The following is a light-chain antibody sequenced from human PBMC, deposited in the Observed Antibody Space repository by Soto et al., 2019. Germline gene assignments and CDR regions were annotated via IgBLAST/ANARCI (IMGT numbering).Light chain of an antibody. CDR3: HSYESRLGGHVV. CDR1: SSNIGAGYD. J-gene: IGLJ2*01. Sequence: QSVLTQPPSVSGAPGQRVTISCSGSSSNIGAGYDVHWYQHLPATPPLLLIYGNRNRPSGAPDRFSGSKSGTSASLAITGIQGEDEADYYDHSYESRLGGHVVFGGGTKLTVL. CDR2: GNR. V-gene: IGLV1-40*01.